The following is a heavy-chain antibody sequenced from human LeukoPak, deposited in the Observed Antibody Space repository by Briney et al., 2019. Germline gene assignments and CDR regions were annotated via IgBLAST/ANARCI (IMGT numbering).Heavy chain of an antibody. Sequence: SETLSLTCTVSGGSISSSSHYWGWIRQPPGKGLEWIVNIYYSGTTYYSPSLRSRVTTSVDTSKNQFSLKLRSVTAADTAVYYCARGGSPFCISPSRQGAFDSWGQGTLVTVSS. V-gene: IGHV4-39*07. J-gene: IGHJ4*02. CDR2: IYYSGTT. D-gene: IGHD2-2*01. CDR1: GGSISSSSHY. CDR3: ARGGSPFCISPSRQGAFDS.